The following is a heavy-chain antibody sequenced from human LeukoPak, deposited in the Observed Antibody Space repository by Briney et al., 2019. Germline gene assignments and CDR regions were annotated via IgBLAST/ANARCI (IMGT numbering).Heavy chain of an antibody. Sequence: PSETLSLTCTVSGGSISSDNYQWSWIRQPPGKGLEWIGYINHSGSTYYNPSLKSRVTISVDTSKNHFSLKLSSVTAADTAVYYCARYGSGSTWFDPWGQGTLVTVSS. D-gene: IGHD3-10*01. CDR1: GGSISSDNYQ. CDR2: INHSGST. CDR3: ARYGSGSTWFDP. J-gene: IGHJ5*02. V-gene: IGHV4-30-4*01.